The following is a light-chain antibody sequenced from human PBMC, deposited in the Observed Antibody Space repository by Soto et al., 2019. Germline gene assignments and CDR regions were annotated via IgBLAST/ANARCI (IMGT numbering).Light chain of an antibody. V-gene: IGKV3-11*01. CDR2: DAS. J-gene: IGKJ4*01. CDR3: QQRSNWPPT. CDR1: QSVSSY. Sequence: RVMTYSPATLSLSPGERATLSGRASQSVSSYLAWYQQKPGQAPRLLIYDASNRATGIPARFSGSGSGTDFTLTISSLEPEDFAVYYCQQRSNWPPTFGGGTKVDTK.